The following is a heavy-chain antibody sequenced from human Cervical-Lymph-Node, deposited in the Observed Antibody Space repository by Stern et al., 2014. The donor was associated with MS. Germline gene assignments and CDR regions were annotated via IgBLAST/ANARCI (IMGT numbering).Heavy chain of an antibody. J-gene: IGHJ4*02. D-gene: IGHD5-24*01. Sequence: QVTLRESGPALVKPTQTLTLTCTFSGFSLITSGMRVSWIRQPPGKALEWLARIDWDDDTFYSTSLKTRLTISKDTSKNQVVLTMTNMDPVDTGTYYCARMMATTGFDYWGQGTLVTVSS. CDR3: ARMMATTGFDY. V-gene: IGHV2-70*04. CDR1: GFSLITSGMR. CDR2: IDWDDDT.